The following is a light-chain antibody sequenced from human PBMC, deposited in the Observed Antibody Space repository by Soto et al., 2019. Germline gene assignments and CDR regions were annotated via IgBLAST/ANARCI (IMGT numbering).Light chain of an antibody. CDR1: QSISYT. CDR2: GAS. J-gene: IGKJ1*01. Sequence: EIVMTQSPATLSVSPGGRATLSCRASQSISYTLAWYQQKPGQSPRLLILGASTRATGFPARFSGSGSGTDFTLTISSLQSEDLAVYYCQQYNSWPWTFGQGTKVDIK. CDR3: QQYNSWPWT. V-gene: IGKV3-15*01.